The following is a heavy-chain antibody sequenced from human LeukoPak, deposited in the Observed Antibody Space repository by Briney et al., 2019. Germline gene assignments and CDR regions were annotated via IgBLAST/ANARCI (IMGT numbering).Heavy chain of an antibody. CDR3: ARGGVKLSSGWFNFDY. D-gene: IGHD6-19*01. CDR2: INHSGST. J-gene: IGHJ4*02. Sequence: PSETLSLTCAVYGGSFSGYYWSWIRQPPGKGLEWIGEINHSGSTNYNPSLKSRVTISVDTSKNQFSLKLSSVTAADTAVYYCARGGVKLSSGWFNFDYWGQGTLVTVSS. CDR1: GGSFSGYY. V-gene: IGHV4-34*01.